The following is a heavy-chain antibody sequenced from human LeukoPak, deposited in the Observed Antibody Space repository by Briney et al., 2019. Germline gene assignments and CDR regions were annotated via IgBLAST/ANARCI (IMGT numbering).Heavy chain of an antibody. V-gene: IGHV4-39*01. D-gene: IGHD2-2*01. CDR1: GGSISSSSYY. Sequence: KPSETLSLTCTVSGGSISSSSYYWGWIRQPPGKGLEWIGSIYYSGSTYYNPSLKSRITISVDTSKNQFSLKLSSVTAADTAVYYCASDCSSTSCSPCGPDYWGQGTLVSVSS. CDR3: ASDCSSTSCSPCGPDY. CDR2: IYYSGST. J-gene: IGHJ4*02.